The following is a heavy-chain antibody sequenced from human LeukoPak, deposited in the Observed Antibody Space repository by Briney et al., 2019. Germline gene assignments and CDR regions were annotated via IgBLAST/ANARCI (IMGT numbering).Heavy chain of an antibody. CDR1: GGSLSSGGYY. D-gene: IGHD3-10*01. J-gene: IGHJ4*02. CDR2: IYYSGST. Sequence: KPSQTLSLTCTVSGGSLSSGGYYWSWIRQHPGKDLEWIGYIYYSGSTYYHPSLKSRITISVDTSKNQLSLKLSSVTAADTAVYYCARDRGSGLWFGELSDPYFDYWGQGTLVTVSS. V-gene: IGHV4-31*03. CDR3: ARDRGSGLWFGELSDPYFDY.